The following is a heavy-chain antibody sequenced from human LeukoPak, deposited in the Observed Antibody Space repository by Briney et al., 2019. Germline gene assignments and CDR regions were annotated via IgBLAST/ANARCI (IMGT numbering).Heavy chain of an antibody. D-gene: IGHD6-19*01. CDR3: ARHAIVYGYSSGYMEG. V-gene: IGHV4-59*08. CDR2: IYYSGST. J-gene: IGHJ4*02. Sequence: PSETLSLTCTASGGSISSYYWSWIRQPAGKGLEWIGYIYYSGSTNYNPSLKSRVTISVDTSKNQFSLKLSSVTAADTAVYSWARHAIVYGYSSGYMEGWGQGTLVTVSS. CDR1: GGSISSYY.